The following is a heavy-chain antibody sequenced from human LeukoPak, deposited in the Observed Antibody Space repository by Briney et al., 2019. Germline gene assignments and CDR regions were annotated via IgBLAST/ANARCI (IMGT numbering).Heavy chain of an antibody. Sequence: PSETLSLTCAVYGGSFSGYYWSWIRQPPGKGLEWIGEINHSGGTNYNPSLKSRVTISVDTSKNQFSLKLSSVTAADTAVYYCARAVGSIQLWSYFDYWGQGTLVTVSS. CDR3: ARAVGSIQLWSYFDY. V-gene: IGHV4-34*01. CDR2: INHSGGT. CDR1: GGSFSGYY. D-gene: IGHD5-18*01. J-gene: IGHJ4*02.